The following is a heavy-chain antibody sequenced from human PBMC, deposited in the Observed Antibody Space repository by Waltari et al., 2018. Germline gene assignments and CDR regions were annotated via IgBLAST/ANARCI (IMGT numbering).Heavy chain of an antibody. J-gene: IGHJ4*02. D-gene: IGHD1-26*01. V-gene: IGHV1-2*02. CDR3: AREGSVGAGYFDY. CDR1: GYTFTGYY. Sequence: QVQLVQSGAEVKKPGASVKVSCKASGYTFTGYYMHWVRQAPGQGLEWMGWINPNSGGTNYEQKFQGRVTMTRDTSISTAYMELSRLRSDDTAVYYCAREGSVGAGYFDYWGQGTLVTVSS. CDR2: INPNSGGT.